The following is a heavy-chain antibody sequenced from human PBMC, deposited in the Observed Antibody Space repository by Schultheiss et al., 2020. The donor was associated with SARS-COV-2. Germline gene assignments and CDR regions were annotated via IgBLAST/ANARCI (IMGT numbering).Heavy chain of an antibody. Sequence: GESLKISCKASGYTFTSYDINWVRQATGQGLEWMGWMNPNSGNTGYAQKFQGRVTMTRNTSISTAYMELRSLRSDDTAVYYCARGHYDFLGKPFDPWGQGTLVTVSS. CDR3: ARGHYDFLGKPFDP. CDR2: MNPNSGNT. J-gene: IGHJ5*02. CDR1: GYTFTSYD. V-gene: IGHV1-8*01. D-gene: IGHD3-3*01.